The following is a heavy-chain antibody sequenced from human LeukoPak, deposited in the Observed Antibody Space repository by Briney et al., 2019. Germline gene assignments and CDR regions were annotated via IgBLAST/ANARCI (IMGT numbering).Heavy chain of an antibody. J-gene: IGHJ4*02. Sequence: PGRSLRPSCAASGFTFDDYAMHWVRQAPGKGLEWVSGISWNSGSIGYADSVKGRFTISRDNAKNSLYLQMNSLRAEDTALYYCACSSGYYYDLDYWGQGTLVTVSS. CDR1: GFTFDDYA. D-gene: IGHD3-22*01. V-gene: IGHV3-9*01. CDR3: ACSSGYYYDLDY. CDR2: ISWNSGSI.